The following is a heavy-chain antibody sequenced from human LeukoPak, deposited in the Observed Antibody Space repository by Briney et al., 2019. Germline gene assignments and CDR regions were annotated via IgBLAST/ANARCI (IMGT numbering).Heavy chain of an antibody. CDR3: ARTAARRFDY. J-gene: IGHJ4*02. Sequence: ASVKVSCKASGYTFTSYFMHWVRQAPGQGLEWMGIINPTGGSTTYAQKFQGRVTMTRDTSTSTVYMELSSLRSDDTAVYYCARTAARRFDYWGQGTLVTVSS. D-gene: IGHD6-6*01. CDR1: GYTFTSYF. V-gene: IGHV1-46*01. CDR2: INPTGGST.